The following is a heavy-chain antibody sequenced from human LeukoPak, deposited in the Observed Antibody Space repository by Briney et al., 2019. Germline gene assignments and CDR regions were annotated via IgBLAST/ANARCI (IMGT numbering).Heavy chain of an antibody. CDR3: TGESGARGIAVADY. Sequence: PGGSLRLSCTASGFTFSTYSMNWFRQAPGKGLEWVSSINSNSNHIYYAGSVMGRFTLSRDNAKNSVFLQMNSLRVEDTAVYYCTGESGARGIAVADYWGQGTLVTVSS. CDR1: GFTFSTYS. V-gene: IGHV3-21*01. D-gene: IGHD6-19*01. J-gene: IGHJ4*02. CDR2: INSNSNHI.